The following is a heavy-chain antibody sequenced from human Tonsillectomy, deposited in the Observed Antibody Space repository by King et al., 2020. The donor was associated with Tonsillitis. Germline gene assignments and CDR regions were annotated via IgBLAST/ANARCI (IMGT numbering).Heavy chain of an antibody. V-gene: IGHV1-2*06. CDR3: ARATSSAIDY. J-gene: IGHJ4*02. CDR2: INPDTGGT. CDR1: GYTFTGYY. D-gene: IGHD6-19*01. Sequence: QLVQSGVEVKKPGASVKVSCKASGYTFTGYYIHWVRQAPGQWLEWMGRINPDTGGTNYAQKFQGRVTMTRDTSISTAYMELSRLRSDDTAVYYCARATSSAIDYWGQGTLVTVAS.